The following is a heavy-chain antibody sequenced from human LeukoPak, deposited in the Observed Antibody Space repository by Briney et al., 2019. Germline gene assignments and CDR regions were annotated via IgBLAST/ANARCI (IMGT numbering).Heavy chain of an antibody. CDR3: AKDSGYSSSWFDP. V-gene: IGHV3-33*06. CDR1: GFTFISYG. Sequence: GRSLRLSCAASGFTFISYGMHWVRQAPGKGLEGGAVIWYDGSNKYYADSVKGRFTISRENSKNTLYLQMNSLRAEDTAVYYCAKDSGYSSSWFDPWGQGTLVTVSS. J-gene: IGHJ5*02. CDR2: IWYDGSNK. D-gene: IGHD6-13*01.